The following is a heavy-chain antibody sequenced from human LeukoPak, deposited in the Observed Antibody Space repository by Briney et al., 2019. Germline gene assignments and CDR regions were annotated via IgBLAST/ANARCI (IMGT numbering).Heavy chain of an antibody. CDR3: AKSAAVPLDYYYYYGMDV. V-gene: IGHV3-9*01. D-gene: IGHD2-2*01. J-gene: IGHJ6*02. CDR1: GFTFDDYA. CDR2: ISWNSGSI. Sequence: PGGSLRLSCAASGFTFDDYAMHWVRQAPGKGLEWVSGISWNSGSIGYADSVKGRFTISRDNAKNSLYLQMNSLRAEDTALYYCAKSAAVPLDYYYYYGMDVWGQGTTVTVSS.